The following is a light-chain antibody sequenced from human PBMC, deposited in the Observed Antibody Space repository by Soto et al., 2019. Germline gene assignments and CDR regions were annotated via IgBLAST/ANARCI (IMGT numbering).Light chain of an antibody. CDR1: TSSIGSNY. Sequence: QSVLTQPPSASGTPGQRVTISCSGSTSSIGSNYVYWYQQLPGTAPKLLIDSNNQRPSGVPDRFSGSKSGTSASLAISGLRSEDEADYHCAAWDDSLSGVVFGGGTKLTVL. CDR2: SNN. CDR3: AAWDDSLSGVV. J-gene: IGLJ2*01. V-gene: IGLV1-47*01.